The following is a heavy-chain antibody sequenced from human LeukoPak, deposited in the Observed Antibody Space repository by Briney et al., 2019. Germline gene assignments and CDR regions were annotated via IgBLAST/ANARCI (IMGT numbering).Heavy chain of an antibody. CDR3: ASLLEGGWFDP. V-gene: IGHV4-4*07. CDR2: IYTSGST. Sequence: SETLSLTCAVSGGSISSYYWSWIRQPAGKGLEWIGRIYTSGSTYYNPSLKSRVTISVDTSKNQFSLKLSSVTAADTAVFYCASLLEGGWFDPWGQGTLVTVSS. J-gene: IGHJ5*02. CDR1: GGSISSYY. D-gene: IGHD1-1*01.